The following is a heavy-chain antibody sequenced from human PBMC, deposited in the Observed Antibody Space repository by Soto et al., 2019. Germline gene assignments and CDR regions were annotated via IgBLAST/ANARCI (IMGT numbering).Heavy chain of an antibody. CDR1: GYPFTSYY. D-gene: IGHD3-22*01. CDR2: INPSGGST. V-gene: IGHV1-46*01. Sequence: XSVKVSCTASGYPFTSYYMHWVRQAPGQGLEWMGIINPSGGSTSYAQKFQGRVTMTRDTSTSTVYMELSSLRSEDTAVYYCAIAPNGHYYDSSGYYVVWGQGTTVTVSS. CDR3: AIAPNGHYYDSSGYYVV. J-gene: IGHJ6*02.